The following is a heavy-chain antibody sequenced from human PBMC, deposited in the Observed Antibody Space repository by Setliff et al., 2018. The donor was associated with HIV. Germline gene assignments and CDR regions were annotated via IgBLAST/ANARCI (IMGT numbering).Heavy chain of an antibody. CDR2: MKYDGTEI. CDR3: VREGEYFDTIGHYLVRRFFDL. CDR1: GFSFRTYW. D-gene: IGHD3-9*01. J-gene: IGHJ3*01. Sequence: QTGGSLRLSCAASGFSFRTYWMSWVRQAPGKGLEWVANMKYDGTEIYYVDAVKGRFTISRDNAKKSVFLHMNSLRGGDTAVYYCVREGEYFDTIGHYLVRRFFDLWGQGTMVTVSS. V-gene: IGHV3-7*01.